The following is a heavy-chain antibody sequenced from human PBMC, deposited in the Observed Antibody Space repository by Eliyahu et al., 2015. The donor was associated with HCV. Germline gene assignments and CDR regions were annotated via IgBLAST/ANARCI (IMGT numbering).Heavy chain of an antibody. CDR2: ITGSGGTT. J-gene: IGHJ3*01. CDR3: VRDAPLGFGSGWSRNVFDF. CDR1: GXXFSGYA. V-gene: IGHV3-23*01. D-gene: IGHD6-19*01. Sequence: EVQLLESGGGLVQPGGSLRLSCAASGXXFSGYAMXWVRQAPGKGXGWVSVITGSGGTTYYAASVEGRFAISRDNSKNTVFLHVSSLKAEDTGKYYCVRDAPLGFGSGWSRNVFDFWGQGTFVTVSS.